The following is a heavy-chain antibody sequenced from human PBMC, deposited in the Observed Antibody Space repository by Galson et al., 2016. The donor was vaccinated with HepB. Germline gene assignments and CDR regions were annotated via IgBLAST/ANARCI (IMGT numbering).Heavy chain of an antibody. Sequence: SLRLSCAVSGFTVTNAWLSWVRPAPGKGLEWLGRIRSQSDGGTTDYAAPVKGRFTISRDNSKNTPSLQMNSLKTEDTAVYYCSTGHYWGQGTLVSVSS. V-gene: IGHV3-15*01. CDR3: STGHY. CDR2: IRSQSDGGTT. CDR1: GFTVTNAW. J-gene: IGHJ4*02.